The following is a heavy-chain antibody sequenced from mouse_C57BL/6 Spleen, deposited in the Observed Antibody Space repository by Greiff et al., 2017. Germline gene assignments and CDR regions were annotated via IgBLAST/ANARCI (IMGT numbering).Heavy chain of an antibody. CDR2: IDPSDSYP. D-gene: IGHD2-3*01. J-gene: IGHJ2*01. CDR1: GYTFTSYW. V-gene: IGHV1-50*01. CDR3: ARRGLLRYFDY. Sequence: QVQLQQPGAELVKPGASVKLSCKASGYTFTSYWMQWVKQRPGQGLEWIGEIDPSDSYPNYNQKFKGKATLTVDTSSITAYMQLSSLTSEDSAVYYCARRGLLRYFDYWGQGTTLTVSS.